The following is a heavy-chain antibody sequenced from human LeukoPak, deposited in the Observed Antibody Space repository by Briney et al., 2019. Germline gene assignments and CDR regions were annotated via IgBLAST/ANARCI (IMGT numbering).Heavy chain of an antibody. D-gene: IGHD2-15*01. J-gene: IGHJ4*02. V-gene: IGHV3-30*18. CDR1: GFTFNSYG. CDR2: ISYDGSNK. Sequence: GRSLRLSCAASGFTFNSYGMHWVRQAPGKGLEWVAVISYDGSNKYYADSVEGRFTISRDNSKNTLYLQMNSLRAEDTAVYYCAKAGGYCSGGTCYSNFWGQGALVTVSS. CDR3: AKAGGYCSGGTCYSNF.